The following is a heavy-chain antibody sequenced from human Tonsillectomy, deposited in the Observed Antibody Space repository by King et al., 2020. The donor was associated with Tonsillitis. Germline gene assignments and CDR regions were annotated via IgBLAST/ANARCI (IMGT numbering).Heavy chain of an antibody. Sequence: VQLVESGGGLVQPGGSLRLSCAASGFTFSSYDMHWVRQATGKGLEWVSAIVTAGDTYYPGSVKGRFTISRENAKNSLYLQMNSLRAGDTAVYYCAREDRAGDAFDIWGQGTMVTVSS. CDR1: GFTFSSYD. CDR2: IVTAGDT. V-gene: IGHV3-13*04. J-gene: IGHJ3*02. D-gene: IGHD6-19*01. CDR3: AREDRAGDAFDI.